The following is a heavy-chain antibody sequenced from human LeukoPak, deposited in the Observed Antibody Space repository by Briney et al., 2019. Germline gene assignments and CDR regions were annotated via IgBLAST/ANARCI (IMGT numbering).Heavy chain of an antibody. J-gene: IGHJ4*02. CDR2: INPNSGGT. D-gene: IGHD2-8*01. CDR1: GYTFTGYY. V-gene: IGHV1-2*02. Sequence: ASVKVSCKASGYTFTGYYMHWVRQAPGQGLEWMGWINPNSGGTNYAQKFQGRVTMTRDTSISTAYMELSRLRSDDTAVYYCARDKPVYAPLGYWGQGTLVTVSS. CDR3: ARDKPVYAPLGY.